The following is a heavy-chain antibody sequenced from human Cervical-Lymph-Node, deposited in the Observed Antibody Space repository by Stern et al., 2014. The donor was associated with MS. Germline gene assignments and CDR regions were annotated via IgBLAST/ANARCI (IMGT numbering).Heavy chain of an antibody. CDR2: VWFDGRTK. CDR1: GFTFSTYG. Sequence: VQLVESGGGVVQPGRSLRLSCAASGFTFSTYGMHWVRQAPGKGLEWVAIVWFDGRTKYYADSVKGRFTISRDNSKNTLYLQLNSLRAEDTAVYYCARDSVYSGYDSTLDFWGQGILVTVSS. J-gene: IGHJ4*02. D-gene: IGHD5-12*01. V-gene: IGHV3-33*01. CDR3: ARDSVYSGYDSTLDF.